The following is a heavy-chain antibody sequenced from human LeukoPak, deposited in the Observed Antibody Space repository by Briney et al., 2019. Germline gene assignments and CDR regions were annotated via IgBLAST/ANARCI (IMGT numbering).Heavy chain of an antibody. CDR2: IIPIFGTA. CDR1: GYTITGYY. D-gene: IGHD3-22*01. V-gene: IGHV1-69*13. CDR3: ARGGPYYYDSSGLDY. Sequence: SVKVSCKASGYTITGYYMHWVRQAPGQGLEWMGGIIPIFGTANYAQKFQGRVTITADESTSTAYMELSSLRSEDTAVYYCARGGPYYYDSSGLDYWGQGTLVTVSS. J-gene: IGHJ4*02.